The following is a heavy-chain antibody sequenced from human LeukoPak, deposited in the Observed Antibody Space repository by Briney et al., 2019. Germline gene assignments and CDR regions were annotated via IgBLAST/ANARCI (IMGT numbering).Heavy chain of an antibody. CDR1: GFTFDDYA. Sequence: GGSLRLSCAASGFTFDDYAMHWVRQAPGKGLKWVSLISGDGGSTYYADSVKGRFTISRDNSKNSLYLQMNSLRTEDTALYYCAKDSENYDSSYMDVWGKGTTVTVSS. CDR3: AKDSENYDSSYMDV. V-gene: IGHV3-43*02. CDR2: ISGDGGST. J-gene: IGHJ6*03. D-gene: IGHD3-3*01.